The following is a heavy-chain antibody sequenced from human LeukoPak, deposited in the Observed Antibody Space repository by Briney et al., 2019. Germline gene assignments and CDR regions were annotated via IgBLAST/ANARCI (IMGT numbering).Heavy chain of an antibody. D-gene: IGHD6-13*01. Sequence: GGSLRLSCAASGFTFSSFDMHWVRQAPGKGLAWVAVISYGGSDKYYADSVKGRFTISRDNSWNTLHLQMNSLRAEDTAVYYCAKVGGAAADHFDYWGQGTLVTVSS. V-gene: IGHV3-30*18. CDR1: GFTFSSFD. J-gene: IGHJ4*02. CDR3: AKVGGAAADHFDY. CDR2: ISYGGSDK.